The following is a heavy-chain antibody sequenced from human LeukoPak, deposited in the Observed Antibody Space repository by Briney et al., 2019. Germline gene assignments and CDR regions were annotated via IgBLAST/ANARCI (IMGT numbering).Heavy chain of an antibody. V-gene: IGHV4-61*02. CDR2: IYTSGST. CDR3: ARDGGYCSGGSCYSIYGWFDP. Sequence: PSETLSLTCTVSGGSISSGSYYWSWTRQPAGKGLEWIGRIYTSGSTNYNPSLKSRVTMSVDTSKNQFSLKLSSVTAADTAVYYCARDGGYCSGGSCYSIYGWFDPWGQGTLVTVSS. CDR1: GGSISSGSYY. D-gene: IGHD2-15*01. J-gene: IGHJ5*02.